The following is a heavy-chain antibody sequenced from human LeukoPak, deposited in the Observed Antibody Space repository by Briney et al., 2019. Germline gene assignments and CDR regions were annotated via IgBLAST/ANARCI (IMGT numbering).Heavy chain of an antibody. Sequence: PGGSLRLSCTASGFTFGDYAMSWFRQAPGKGLEWVGFIRSKAYGGTTEYAASVKGRFTISRDDSKSIAYLQMNSLKTEDTAVYYCTRVQSSSWYDAFDIWGQGTMVTVSS. CDR1: GFTFGDYA. CDR3: TRVQSSSWYDAFDI. V-gene: IGHV3-49*03. J-gene: IGHJ3*02. CDR2: IRSKAYGGTT. D-gene: IGHD6-13*01.